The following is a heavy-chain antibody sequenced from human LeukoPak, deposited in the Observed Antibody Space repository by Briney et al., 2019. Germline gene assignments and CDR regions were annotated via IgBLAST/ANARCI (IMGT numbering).Heavy chain of an antibody. CDR1: GYTFTSYG. CDR2: ISAYNGNT. V-gene: IGHV1-18*01. J-gene: IGHJ4*02. CDR3: ARDLLYFDWLFGMDY. Sequence: ASVKVSCKASGYTFTSYGISWVRQAPGQGLEWMGWISAYNGNTNYAQKLQGRVTMTTDTSTSTAYMELRSPRSDDTAVYYCARDLLYFDWLFGMDYWGQGTLVTVSS. D-gene: IGHD3-9*01.